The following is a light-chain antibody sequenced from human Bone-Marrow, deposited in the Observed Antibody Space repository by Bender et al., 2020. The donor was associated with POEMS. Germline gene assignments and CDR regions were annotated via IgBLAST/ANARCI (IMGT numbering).Light chain of an antibody. CDR3: NSYTTTTIV. J-gene: IGLJ1*01. V-gene: IGLV2-14*02. CDR1: SSDVGSYNL. Sequence: QSVLTQPASVSGSPGQSITISCTGTSSDVGSYNLVSWYQQHPGKAPKLMVYEDSKRPSGVSNRFSGSKSGNTASLAITGLQPEDEADYYCNSYTTTTIVFGTGTQVTVL. CDR2: EDS.